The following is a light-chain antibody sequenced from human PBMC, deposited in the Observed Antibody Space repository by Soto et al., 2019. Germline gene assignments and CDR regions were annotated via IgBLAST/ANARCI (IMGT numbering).Light chain of an antibody. CDR1: SGHSSYA. J-gene: IGLJ2*01. CDR2: LNSDGSH. CDR3: QTWDTGIPAVV. V-gene: IGLV4-69*01. Sequence: QPVLTQSPSASASLGASVKLTCTLSSGHSSYAIAWHQQQPEKGPRYLMKLNSDGSHIKGDGIPDRFSGSSSGAERYLTISSLQSEDEADYYCQTWDTGIPAVVFGGGTKLTVL.